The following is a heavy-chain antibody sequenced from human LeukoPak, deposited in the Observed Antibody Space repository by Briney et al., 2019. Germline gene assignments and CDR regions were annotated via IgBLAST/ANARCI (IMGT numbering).Heavy chain of an antibody. D-gene: IGHD3-10*01. J-gene: IGHJ5*02. CDR1: GFTFSSYA. CDR3: ARVGPEGLLWFGELYSWFDP. Sequence: GGSLRLSCAASGFTFSSYAMHWVRQAPGKGLEWVAVISYDGSNKYYADSVKGRFTISRDNSKNTLYLQMNSLRAEDTAVYYCARVGPEGLLWFGELYSWFDPWGQGTLVTVSS. V-gene: IGHV3-30*04. CDR2: ISYDGSNK.